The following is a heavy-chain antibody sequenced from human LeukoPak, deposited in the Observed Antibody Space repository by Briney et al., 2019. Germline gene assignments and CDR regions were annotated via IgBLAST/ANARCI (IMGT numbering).Heavy chain of an antibody. V-gene: IGHV1-46*01. CDR2: INPSGGST. J-gene: IGHJ4*02. CDR1: GYTFTSYY. Sequence: GASVKVSCKASGYTFTSYYMHWVRQAPGQGLEWMGIINPSGGSTSYAQKFQGRVTMTRDMSTSTVYMELSSLRSEDTAVYYCAREGGMDCSGGSWYVDYWGQGTLVTVSS. CDR3: AREGGMDCSGGSWYVDY. D-gene: IGHD2-15*01.